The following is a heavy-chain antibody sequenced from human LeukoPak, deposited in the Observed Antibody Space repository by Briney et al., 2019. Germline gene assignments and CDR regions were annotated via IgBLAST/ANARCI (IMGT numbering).Heavy chain of an antibody. Sequence: PGGSLRLSCAASGFTVSSNYMSWVRQAPGKGLEWVSVIYSGGSTYYADSVKGRFTISRDNSKNTLYLQMNSLRAEDTAVYYCARVGGDSSGYYDYWGQGTLVTVSS. CDR2: IYSGGST. CDR3: ARVGGDSSGYYDY. V-gene: IGHV3-53*01. D-gene: IGHD3-22*01. J-gene: IGHJ4*02. CDR1: GFTVSSNY.